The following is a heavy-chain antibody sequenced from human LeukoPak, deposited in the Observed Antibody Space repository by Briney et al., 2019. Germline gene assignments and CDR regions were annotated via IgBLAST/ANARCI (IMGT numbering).Heavy chain of an antibody. CDR3: ARVPPSAHQLLSSDY. Sequence: ASVRVSCKASGYTFTNYGISWVRQAPGQGLEWMAWISANNGETKYEQNLQGRVTMTTDPSTSTAYMELGSLRSDDTAVYYCARVPPSAHQLLSSDYWGQGTLVTVSS. J-gene: IGHJ4*02. D-gene: IGHD2-2*01. CDR2: ISANNGET. V-gene: IGHV1-18*01. CDR1: GYTFTNYG.